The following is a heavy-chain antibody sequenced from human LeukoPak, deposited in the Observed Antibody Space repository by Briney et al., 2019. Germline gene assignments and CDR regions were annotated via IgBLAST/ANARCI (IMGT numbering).Heavy chain of an antibody. CDR3: SGYDSSGYYPWFIDY. CDR1: GYSISSGYY. CDR2: IYHSGST. J-gene: IGHJ4*02. Sequence: SETLSLTCAVSGYSISSGYYWGWIRQPPGKGLEWIGSIYHSGSTYYNPSLKSRVTISVDTSKNQFSLKLSSVTAADTAVYYCSGYDSSGYYPWFIDYWGQGTLVTVSS. V-gene: IGHV4-38-2*01. D-gene: IGHD3-22*01.